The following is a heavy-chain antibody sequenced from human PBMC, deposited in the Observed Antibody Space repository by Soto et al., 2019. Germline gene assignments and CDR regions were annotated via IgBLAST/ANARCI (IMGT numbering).Heavy chain of an antibody. Sequence: PSETLSLTCAVSGASVSSDGYSWSWVRQTPGKGLEWIGYIYPSGSSTYCNPSLKSRVTMSVDSAKNHFFLYMTSMTAADTAIYYCVRWGRTGTTLGPWGQGTLVTVSS. D-gene: IGHD1-7*01. V-gene: IGHV4-30-2*01. J-gene: IGHJ5*02. CDR2: IYPSGSST. CDR3: VRWGRTGTTLGP. CDR1: GASVSSDGYS.